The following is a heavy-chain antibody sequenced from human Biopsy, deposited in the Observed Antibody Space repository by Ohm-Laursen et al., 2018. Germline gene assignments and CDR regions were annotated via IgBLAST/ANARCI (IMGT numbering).Heavy chain of an antibody. CDR2: IYYSVMT. V-gene: IGHV4-61*01. CDR3: ARDSGILNYGNFKYYHYYGMDV. J-gene: IGHJ6*02. CDR1: GGSISNNNYY. Sequence: GTLSLTCPVSGGSISNNNYYWGWIRQPPGKGLEWIGHIYYSVMTNYNPSLQSRVSISVDTSRNQVSLTLSSVTAADTAVYYCARDSGILNYGNFKYYHYYGMDVWGQGTKVTVYS. D-gene: IGHD4-11*01.